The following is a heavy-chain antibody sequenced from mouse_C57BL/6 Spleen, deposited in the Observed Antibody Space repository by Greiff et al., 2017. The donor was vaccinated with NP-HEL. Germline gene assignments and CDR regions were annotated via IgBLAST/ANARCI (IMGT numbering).Heavy chain of an antibody. V-gene: IGHV1-52*01. D-gene: IGHD2-3*01. CDR3: ARKRDGYSFDY. CDR2: IYPSDSET. Sequence: QVQLQQPGAELVRPGSSVKLSCKASGYTFTSYWMHWVKQRPIQGLEWIGNIYPSDSETHYNQKFKDKATLTVDKSSSTAYMQLSSLTSEDSAVYYCARKRDGYSFDYWGQGTTLTGSS. CDR1: GYTFTSYW. J-gene: IGHJ2*01.